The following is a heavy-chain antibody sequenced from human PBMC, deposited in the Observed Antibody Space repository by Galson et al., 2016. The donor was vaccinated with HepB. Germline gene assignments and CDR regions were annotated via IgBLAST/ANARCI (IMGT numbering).Heavy chain of an antibody. CDR2: ISTSSTYI. CDR1: GFTFSRYT. Sequence: SLRLSCAASGFTFSRYTMNWVRRAPGKGLEWVSSISTSSTYIYYADSMKGRFTISRDNAKKSLYLQMSSLRADDTAIYYCARESSGYDYDFDLWGQGTSVTVSS. CDR3: ARESSGYDYDFDL. D-gene: IGHD5-12*01. J-gene: IGHJ3*01. V-gene: IGHV3-21*01.